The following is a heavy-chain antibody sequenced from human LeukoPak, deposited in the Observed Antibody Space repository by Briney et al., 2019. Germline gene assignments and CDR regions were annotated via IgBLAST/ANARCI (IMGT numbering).Heavy chain of an antibody. V-gene: IGHV5-51*01. J-gene: IGHJ4*02. CDR1: GYNFTNYW. D-gene: IGHD1-7*01. CDR3: ARRYNRNWHTDY. Sequence: PGESLKISCKGSGYNFTNYWIDWVRQMPGKGLEWMGIVSPHNSDTRYNPSFQGQVTISVDKSISAAYLHLSSLKASDTAMYYCARRYNRNWHTDYWGQGTLVTVSS. CDR2: VSPHNSDT.